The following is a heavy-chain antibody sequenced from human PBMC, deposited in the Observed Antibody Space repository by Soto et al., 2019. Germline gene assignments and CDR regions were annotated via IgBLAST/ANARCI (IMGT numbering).Heavy chain of an antibody. V-gene: IGHV3-33*01. J-gene: IGHJ4*02. Sequence: QVQLVESGGGVVQPGRSLRLSCVASGFYLSSYGMHWVRQAPGKGLEWVAVSWHDGSKAYYADSVKGRFTISRDNSKDTLYLQMNSLRDDDTAVYYCARDRDGGWYVFDSWGQGTLVTVSS. CDR2: SWHDGSKA. CDR3: ARDRDGGWYVFDS. D-gene: IGHD6-19*01. CDR1: GFYLSSYG.